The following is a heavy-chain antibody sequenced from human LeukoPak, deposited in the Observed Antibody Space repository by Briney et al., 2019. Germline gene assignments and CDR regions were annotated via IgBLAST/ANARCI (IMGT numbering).Heavy chain of an antibody. CDR3: ARDQGGVVTPQYYGMDV. CDR1: GFTFSNAW. D-gene: IGHD3-3*01. J-gene: IGHJ6*02. V-gene: IGHV3-30-3*01. Sequence: GGSLRLSYAASGFTFSNAWMNWVRQAPGKGLEWVAVISYDGSNKYYADSVKGRFTISRDNSKNTLYLQMNSLRAEDTTVYYCARDQGGVVTPQYYGMDVWGQGTTVTVSS. CDR2: ISYDGSNK.